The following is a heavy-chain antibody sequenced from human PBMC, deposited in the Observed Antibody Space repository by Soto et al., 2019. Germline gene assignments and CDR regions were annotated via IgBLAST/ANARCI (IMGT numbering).Heavy chain of an antibody. J-gene: IGHJ6*02. CDR2: IYSGGDT. Sequence: XVSLQLSCAASGFSVGNNYMSWVRQAPGKGLEWVSLIYSGGDTYYADSVKGRFTISRDISSNTIYLHMTSLRADDTAIYYCTRAGSDPGNFYISNYYAMDVWGRGTTVPLSS. D-gene: IGHD3-10*01. CDR1: GFSVGNNY. V-gene: IGHV3-53*01. CDR3: TRAGSDPGNFYISNYYAMDV.